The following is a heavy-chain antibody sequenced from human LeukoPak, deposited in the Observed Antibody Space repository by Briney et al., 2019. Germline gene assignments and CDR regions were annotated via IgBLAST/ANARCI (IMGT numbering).Heavy chain of an antibody. CDR3: ARDGYSGYDSAYFDF. CDR2: ISERGGST. D-gene: IGHD5-12*01. V-gene: IGHV3-23*01. Sequence: GGSLRLSCVVSGITLSNYGMSWVRQAPGKGLEWVSGISERGGSTNYADSVKGRFIISRDTSKNTVYLQMNSLRAEDTAVYYCARDGYSGYDSAYFDFWGQGTLVTVSS. CDR1: GITLSNYG. J-gene: IGHJ4*02.